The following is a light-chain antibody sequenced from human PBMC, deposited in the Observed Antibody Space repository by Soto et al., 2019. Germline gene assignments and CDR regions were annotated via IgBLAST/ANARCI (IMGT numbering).Light chain of an antibody. V-gene: IGLV2-14*01. CDR1: SSDVGVYNY. J-gene: IGLJ3*02. CDR2: EVN. CDR3: SSYTSISSLV. Sequence: QSALTQPASVSGSPGQSITISCTETSSDVGVYNYVSWYQQHPGKAPKLMIYEVNNRPSGVSNRFSGSKSGNTASLTISGLQAEDEADYYCSSYTSISSLVFGGGTKLPS.